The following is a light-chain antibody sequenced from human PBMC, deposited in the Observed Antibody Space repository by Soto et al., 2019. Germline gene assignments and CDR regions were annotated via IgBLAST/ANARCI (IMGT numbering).Light chain of an antibody. V-gene: IGLV2-14*01. J-gene: IGLJ3*02. CDR3: TSYSRYRVLV. CDR2: EVS. CDR1: SSDVCGYKY. Sequence: QSALTQPASVSGSLGQSITISCTGTSSDVCGYKYVSWYQQHPGKAPKLIIFEVSNRPSGVSDRFSGSNSGNTASLTISGLQAEDEADYYCTSYSRYRVLVFGGGTKVTVL.